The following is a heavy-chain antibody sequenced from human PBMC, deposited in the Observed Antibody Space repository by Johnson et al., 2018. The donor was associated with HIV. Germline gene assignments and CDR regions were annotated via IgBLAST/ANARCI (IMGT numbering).Heavy chain of an antibody. J-gene: IGHJ3*01. CDR2: ISYDGTNA. CDR1: GFTFSSYA. CDR3: ARDAIERDRSVWYDRRGGFDL. D-gene: IGHD6-19*01. V-gene: IGHV3-30-3*01. Sequence: QVQLVESGGGVVQPGRSLRLSCAASGFTFSSYAMHWVRQAPGKGLEWVAVISYDGTNADYGDSLKGRFTMSRDNSKNTIYLQMNRLRLEHTAVYYCARDAIERDRSVWYDRRGGFDLWCQGTRVTVSS.